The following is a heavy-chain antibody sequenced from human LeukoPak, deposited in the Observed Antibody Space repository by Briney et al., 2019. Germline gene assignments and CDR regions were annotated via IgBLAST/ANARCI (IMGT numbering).Heavy chain of an antibody. CDR3: AGRRVLDASFDY. V-gene: IGHV3-66*02. CDR1: GFTVSNNY. CDR2: IYSGDNT. Sequence: GGSLRLSCAASGFTVSNNYMSWVRQAPGKGLEWVSVIYSGDNTYYVESVKGRFTISRDNSKNTLFLRMNRLRAEDTAVYYCAGRRVLDASFDYWGQGTLVTASS. J-gene: IGHJ4*02. D-gene: IGHD3-16*01.